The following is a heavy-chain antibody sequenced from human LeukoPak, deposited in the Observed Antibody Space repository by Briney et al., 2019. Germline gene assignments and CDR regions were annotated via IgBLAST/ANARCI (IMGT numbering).Heavy chain of an antibody. CDR2: ISYGGSNK. CDR3: AKVPFNRGWHAVGADAFDI. Sequence: QPGRSLRLSCASSGFSFSTYGMHWGRQAPGXGLHWVAAISYGGSNKYYADSVKGRFTISRDKPKNTLYLQMNSLTAEDTAVYYCAKVPFNRGWHAVGADAFDIWGQGTLVTVSS. J-gene: IGHJ3*02. D-gene: IGHD6-19*01. V-gene: IGHV3-30*18. CDR1: GFSFSTYG.